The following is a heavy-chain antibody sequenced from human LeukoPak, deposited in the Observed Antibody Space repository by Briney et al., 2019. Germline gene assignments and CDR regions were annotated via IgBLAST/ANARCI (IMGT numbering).Heavy chain of an antibody. CDR3: ARDHILGIAVAGTFGY. D-gene: IGHD6-19*01. CDR2: ISAYNGNT. CDR1: GYTFTSYG. V-gene: IGHV1-18*01. Sequence: ASVKVSCKASGYTFTSYGISWVRQAPGQGLEWMGWISAYNGNTNYAQKLQGRVTMTTDTSTGTAYMELRSLRSDDTAVYYCARDHILGIAVAGTFGYWGQGTLVTVSS. J-gene: IGHJ4*02.